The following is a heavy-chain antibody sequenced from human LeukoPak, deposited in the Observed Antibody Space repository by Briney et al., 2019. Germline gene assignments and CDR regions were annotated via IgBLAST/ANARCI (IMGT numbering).Heavy chain of an antibody. Sequence: PGGSLRLSCAASGFTVSSNYMSWVRQAPGKGLGWVSVIYSGGSTYYADSVKGRFTISRDNSKNTLYLQMNSLRAEDTAVYYCARVGGPMTTVTTVYFQHWGQGTLVTVSS. CDR3: ARVGGPMTTVTTVYFQH. D-gene: IGHD4-17*01. CDR1: GFTVSSNY. CDR2: IYSGGST. V-gene: IGHV3-53*01. J-gene: IGHJ1*01.